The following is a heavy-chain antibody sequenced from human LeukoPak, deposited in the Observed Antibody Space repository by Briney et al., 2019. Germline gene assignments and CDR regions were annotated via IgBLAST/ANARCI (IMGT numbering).Heavy chain of an antibody. CDR1: GGTFSSYA. V-gene: IGHV1-69*05. CDR2: IIPIFGTA. D-gene: IGHD5-24*01. Sequence: GSSVKVSCKASGGTFSSYAISWVRQAPGQGLEWMGGIIPIFGTANYAQKFQGRVTITTDESTSAAYMELSSLRSEDTAVYYCATVLDGYNLDYWGQGTLVTVSS. CDR3: ATVLDGYNLDY. J-gene: IGHJ4*02.